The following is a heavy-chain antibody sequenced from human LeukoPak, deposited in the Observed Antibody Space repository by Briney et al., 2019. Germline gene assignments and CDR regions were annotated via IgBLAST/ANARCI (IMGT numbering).Heavy chain of an antibody. Sequence: GGSLRLSCAASGLTFSDYYMSWIRQAPGKGLGWVSYISSSGSTIYYADSVKGRFTISRDNAKNSLYLQMNSLRAEDTAVYYCASFPAYYYDSSGYNDYWGQGTLVTVSS. CDR2: ISSSGSTI. J-gene: IGHJ4*02. V-gene: IGHV3-11*01. CDR1: GLTFSDYY. CDR3: ASFPAYYYDSSGYNDY. D-gene: IGHD3-22*01.